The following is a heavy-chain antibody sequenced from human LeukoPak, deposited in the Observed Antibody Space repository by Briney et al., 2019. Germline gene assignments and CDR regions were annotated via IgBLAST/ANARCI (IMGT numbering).Heavy chain of an antibody. CDR3: ARDLHCGGDCYSYYFVY. D-gene: IGHD2-21*02. CDR2: IWYDGSNK. J-gene: IGHJ4*02. V-gene: IGHV3-33*01. CDR1: GFTFSSYG. Sequence: GSLRLSCAASGFTFSSYGMHWVRQAPGKGLEWVAVIWYDGSNKYYADSVKGRFTISRDNSKNTLYLQMNSLRAEDTAVYYCARDLHCGGDCYSYYFVYWGQGTLVTVSS.